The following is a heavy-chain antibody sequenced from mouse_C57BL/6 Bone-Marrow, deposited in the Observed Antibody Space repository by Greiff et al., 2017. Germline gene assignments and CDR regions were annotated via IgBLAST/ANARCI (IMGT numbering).Heavy chain of an antibody. V-gene: IGHV8-8*01. CDR3: ARPLTAHAPYYFDD. CDR1: GFSLSTFGMG. D-gene: IGHD3-2*02. J-gene: IGHJ2*01. CDR2: IWWDDDK. Sequence: QVTLKVSGPGILQPSQTLSLTCSFSGFSLSTFGMGVGWIRQPSGKGLEWLAHIWWDDDKYYQPVLESRLIISKDTSKNQLLHKIPNVDTAETATDYCARPLTAHAPYYFDDWGQGTTLTVSS.